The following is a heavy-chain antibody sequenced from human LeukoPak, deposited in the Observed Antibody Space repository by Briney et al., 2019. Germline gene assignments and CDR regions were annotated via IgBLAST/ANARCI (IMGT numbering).Heavy chain of an antibody. D-gene: IGHD2-2*01. V-gene: IGHV4-34*01. J-gene: IGHJ6*03. CDR2: INHSGST. Sequence: PLVTLSLTCAVYGGSFSGYYWSWIRQPPGKGLEWIGEINHSGSTNYNPSLKSRVTISVDTSKNQFSLKLSSVTAADTAVYYCAREALGYCSSTSCYRARYYYYYMDVWGKGTRVTVSS. CDR3: AREALGYCSSTSCYRARYYYYYMDV. CDR1: GGSFSGYY.